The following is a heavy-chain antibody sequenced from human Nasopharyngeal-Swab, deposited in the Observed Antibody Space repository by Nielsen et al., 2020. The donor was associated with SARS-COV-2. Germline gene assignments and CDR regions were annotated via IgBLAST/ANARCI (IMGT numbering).Heavy chain of an antibody. Sequence: SETLSLTCTVSGGSISSDNYFWSWIRQRPGKGLEWIGYIHYTGKTYYNPSLESRLTISLDMSRNQFSLMLRSVTAADTAVYYCAREVINQAVSDAFDFWGQGTMVTVSS. CDR2: IHYTGKT. V-gene: IGHV4-31*03. J-gene: IGHJ3*01. CDR1: GGSISSDNYF. D-gene: IGHD3-16*02. CDR3: AREVINQAVSDAFDF.